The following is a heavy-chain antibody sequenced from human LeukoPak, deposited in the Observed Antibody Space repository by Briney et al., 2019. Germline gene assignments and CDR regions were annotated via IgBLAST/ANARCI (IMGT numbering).Heavy chain of an antibody. CDR2: ISSSSTR. Sequence: PRGSLRLSCAVSGFTFSTYDMNWVRQAPGKGLEWVSYISSSSTRYYADSVKGRFTISRDNAKNSLYLQMNSLRAEDTAVYYCARDVNEWELPLDYWGQGTLATVSS. CDR1: GFTFSTYD. D-gene: IGHD1-26*01. V-gene: IGHV3-48*01. J-gene: IGHJ4*02. CDR3: ARDVNEWELPLDY.